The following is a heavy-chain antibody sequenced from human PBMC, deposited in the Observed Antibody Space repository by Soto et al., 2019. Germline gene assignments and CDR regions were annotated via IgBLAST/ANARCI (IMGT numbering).Heavy chain of an antibody. J-gene: IGHJ6*02. CDR2: ISSSGTYI. V-gene: IGHV3-21*01. CDR3: ARDTSDCSSTSCWGYYALDV. D-gene: IGHD2-2*01. Sequence: GGSLRLSXAASGFTFSTYSMNWVRQAPGKGLEWVSSISSSGTYIHYADSLKGRFTISRGNAKNSLYLQMISLRAEDTAVYYCARDTSDCSSTSCWGYYALDVWGQGTTVTVSS. CDR1: GFTFSTYS.